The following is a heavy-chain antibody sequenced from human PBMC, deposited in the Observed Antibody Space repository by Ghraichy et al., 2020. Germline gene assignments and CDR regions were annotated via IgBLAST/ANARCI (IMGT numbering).Heavy chain of an antibody. CDR2: IGTSGDK. D-gene: IGHD3/OR15-3a*01. CDR1: GFTFSVYD. CDR3: AGGLRASRFRLDY. J-gene: IGHJ4*02. V-gene: IGHV3-13*01. Sequence: GGSLRLSCAASGFTFSVYDMHWVRQPSGNTLEWVSGIGTSGDKYYPDSVRGRFTISRDDAQNSLYLQMNSLTADDTAVYYCAGGLRASRFRLDYWGQGILVTVSS.